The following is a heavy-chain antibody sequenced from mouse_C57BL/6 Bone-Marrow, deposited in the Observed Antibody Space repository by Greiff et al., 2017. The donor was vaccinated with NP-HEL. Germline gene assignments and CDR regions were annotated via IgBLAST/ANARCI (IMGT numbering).Heavy chain of an antibody. CDR2: IYPRSGNT. Sequence: QVQLQQSGAELAGPGASVKLSCKASGYTFTSYGISWVKQRTGQGLEWIGEIYPRSGNTYYNEKFKGKATLTADKSSSTAYMELRSLTSEDSAVYFCARFRYYYAMDYWGQGTSVTVSS. V-gene: IGHV1-81*01. CDR3: ARFRYYYAMDY. CDR1: GYTFTSYG. J-gene: IGHJ4*01.